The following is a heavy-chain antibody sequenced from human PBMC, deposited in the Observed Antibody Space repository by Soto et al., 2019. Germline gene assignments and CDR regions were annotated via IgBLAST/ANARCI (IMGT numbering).Heavy chain of an antibody. J-gene: IGHJ4*02. CDR3: ARDVGYDYVN. V-gene: IGHV3-7*01. CDR2: IKQDGSEK. CDR1: GFTFSSYW. Sequence: EVQLVESGGGLVQPGGSLRISCAVSGFTFSSYWMSWVRQAPGKGLECVATIKQDGSEKYYVDSVKGRFTISRDNAENSLYLQMNSLSAADTAVYFCARDVGYDYVNWGQGTLVTVSS. D-gene: IGHD5-12*01.